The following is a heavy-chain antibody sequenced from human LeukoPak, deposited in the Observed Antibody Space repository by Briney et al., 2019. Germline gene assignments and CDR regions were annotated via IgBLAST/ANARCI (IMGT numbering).Heavy chain of an antibody. Sequence: PSETLSLTCTVSGGSISTYYWSWIRQPPGKGLEWIGYISYRGSTNYNPSLKSRVTISVDTSKNQFSLKLSSVTAADTAVYYCARGNGLGSSFASPFDYWGQGTLVTVSS. CDR3: ARGNGLGSSFASPFDY. V-gene: IGHV4-59*12. D-gene: IGHD6-13*01. CDR1: GGSISTYY. CDR2: ISYRGST. J-gene: IGHJ4*02.